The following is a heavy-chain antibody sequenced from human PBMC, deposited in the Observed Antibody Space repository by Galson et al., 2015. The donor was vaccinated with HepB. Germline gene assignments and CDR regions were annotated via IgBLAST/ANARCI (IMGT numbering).Heavy chain of an antibody. CDR1: GYTFTHYY. CDR3: AYSTNIRHSFDY. CDR2: VDPEDGET. J-gene: IGHJ4*02. V-gene: IGHV1-69-2*01. Sequence: EKVSRKVSGYTFTHYYMHWVQQAPGKGLEWMGLVDPEDGETIHPEQFQGRVTITANTSTDTAYMELSSLRSEDTAEYYCAYSTNIRHSFDYWGQGTLVTVSS. D-gene: IGHD2-2*01.